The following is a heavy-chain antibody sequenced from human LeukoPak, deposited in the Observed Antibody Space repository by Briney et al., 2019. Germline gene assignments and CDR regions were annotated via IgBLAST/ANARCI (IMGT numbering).Heavy chain of an antibody. Sequence: GGSLRLSCAASGFTFSSYEMHWVRQAPGKGLEWVSYISSSGSTIYYADSVKGRFTISRDNAENSLYLQMNSLRAEDTAVYYCARDSSSRYFDYWGQGNLVTVSS. D-gene: IGHD6-13*01. V-gene: IGHV3-48*03. CDR2: ISSSGSTI. J-gene: IGHJ4*02. CDR3: ARDSSSRYFDY. CDR1: GFTFSSYE.